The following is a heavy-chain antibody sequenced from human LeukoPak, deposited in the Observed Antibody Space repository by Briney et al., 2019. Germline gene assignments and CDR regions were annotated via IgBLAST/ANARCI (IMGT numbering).Heavy chain of an antibody. V-gene: IGHV5-10-1*01. J-gene: IGHJ1*01. CDR2: IDRSDSYT. CDR1: GYSFTSYW. Sequence: GESLKISCKGSGYSFTSYWISWVRQMPGKGLEWMGRIDRSDSYTNYSPSFQGHVTISADKSISTAYLQWSSLEASDTAMYYCAMARSRVAGLRYFHHWGQGTLVTVSS. D-gene: IGHD6-19*01. CDR3: AMARSRVAGLRYFHH.